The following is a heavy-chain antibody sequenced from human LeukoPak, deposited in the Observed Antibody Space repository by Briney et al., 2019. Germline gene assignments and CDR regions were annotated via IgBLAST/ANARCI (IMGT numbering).Heavy chain of an antibody. D-gene: IGHD2-15*01. V-gene: IGHV3-11*04. CDR3: ARGDCSGGSCYLSLTTIDY. CDR1: GFTFSDFY. CDR2: ISSSGSTT. Sequence: GGSLRLSCAASGFTFSDFYMSWIRQAPGKGLEWVSYISSSGSTTYYADSVKGRFTISRDNAKNSLYLQMNSLRAEDTAVYYCARGDCSGGSCYLSLTTIDYWGQGTLVTASS. J-gene: IGHJ4*02.